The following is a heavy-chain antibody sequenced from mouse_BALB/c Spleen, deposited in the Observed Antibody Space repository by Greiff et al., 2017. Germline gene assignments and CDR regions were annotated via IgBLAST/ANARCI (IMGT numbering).Heavy chain of an antibody. D-gene: IGHD2-14*01. CDR1: GYTFTSYY. CDR3: ARDRYDAWFAY. V-gene: IGHV1S56*01. CDR2: IYPGNVNT. J-gene: IGHJ3*01. Sequence: VQLQQSGPELVKPGASVRISCKASGYTFTSYYIHWVKQRPGQGLEWIGWIYPGNVNTKYNEKFKGKATLTADKSSSTAYMQLSSLTSEDSAVYFCARDRYDAWFAYWGQGTLVTVSA.